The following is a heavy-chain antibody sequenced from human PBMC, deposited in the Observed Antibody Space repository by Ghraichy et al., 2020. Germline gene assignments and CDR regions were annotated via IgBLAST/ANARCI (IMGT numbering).Heavy chain of an antibody. CDR1: GGSISSGGYY. CDR3: ARQKNSGYYYFDY. Sequence: TLSLTCIVSGGSISSGGYYWSWIRQHPGKGLEWIGYIYYSGSTYYNPSLKSRVTISVDTSKNQFSLKLSSVTAADTAVYYCARQKNSGYYYFDYWGQGTLVTVSS. V-gene: IGHV4-31*03. D-gene: IGHD5-12*01. CDR2: IYYSGST. J-gene: IGHJ4*02.